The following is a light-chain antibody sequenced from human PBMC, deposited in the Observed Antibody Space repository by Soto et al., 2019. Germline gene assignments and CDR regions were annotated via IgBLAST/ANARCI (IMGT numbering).Light chain of an antibody. Sequence: HSALTQPPSASGSPGQSVTISCIGTSSDVGGYNYVSWYQQHPGKAPKLMIYEVSKRPSGVPDRFSGSKSGNTASLTVSGLQAEDEADYYCSSYAASNNVGVFGGGTKLTVL. CDR3: SSYAASNNVGV. CDR2: EVS. V-gene: IGLV2-8*01. J-gene: IGLJ2*01. CDR1: SSDVGGYNY.